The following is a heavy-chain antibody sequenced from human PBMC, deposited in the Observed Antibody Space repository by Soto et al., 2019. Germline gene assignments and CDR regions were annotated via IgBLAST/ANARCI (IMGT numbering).Heavy chain of an antibody. D-gene: IGHD1-26*01. CDR2: TYYRSRWNN. CDR3: AREGSGTYYDWIDP. Sequence: QVQLQQSGPGLVKPSQTLSLTCAISGNSVSDNTLAWTWLRQSPSRGLEWLGRTYYRSRWNNDYAVSVKSRITINPGTSNNQFSLQLNSVTPEDTAVYYCAREGSGTYYDWIDPWGQGTLVIVSS. J-gene: IGHJ5*02. V-gene: IGHV6-1*01. CDR1: GNSVSDNTLA.